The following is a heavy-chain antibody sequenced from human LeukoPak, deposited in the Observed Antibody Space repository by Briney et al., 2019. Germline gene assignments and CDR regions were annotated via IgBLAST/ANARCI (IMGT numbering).Heavy chain of an antibody. D-gene: IGHD4-23*01. CDR3: ARDGGPDNYWFDV. V-gene: IGHV4-34*01. CDR2: TNQRGTT. J-gene: IGHJ5*02. CDR1: GGSFSRYY. Sequence: SETLSLACTAYGGSFSRYYWIWIRQPPGKGLEWIGETNQRGTTNYNPSLKSRLSISLDAFKNQFPLSLRSATAADTAVYYCARDGGPDNYWFDVWGPGTLVTVSS.